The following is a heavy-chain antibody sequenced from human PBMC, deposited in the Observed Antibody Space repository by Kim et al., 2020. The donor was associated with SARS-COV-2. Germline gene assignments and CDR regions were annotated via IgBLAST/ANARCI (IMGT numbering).Heavy chain of an antibody. J-gene: IGHJ5*02. CDR1: GYTFTSYG. D-gene: IGHD5-12*01. V-gene: IGHV1-18*01. CDR3: ARVPGGMATNADPYPFWFDP. Sequence: ASVKVSCKASGYTFTSYGISWVRQAPGQGLEWMGWISAYNGNTNYAQKLQGRVTMTTDTSTSTAYMELRSLRSDDTAVYYCARVPGGMATNADPYPFWFDPWGQGTLVTVSS. CDR2: ISAYNGNT.